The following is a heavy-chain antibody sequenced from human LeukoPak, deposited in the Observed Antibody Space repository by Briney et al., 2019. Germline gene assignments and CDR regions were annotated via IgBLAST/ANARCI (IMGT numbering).Heavy chain of an antibody. D-gene: IGHD3-10*01. CDR1: GFTFISYS. J-gene: IGHJ3*01. CDR2: LYYAGTT. V-gene: IGHV4-39*07. Sequence: GSLRLSCAASGFTFISYSMNWVRQAPGKGLESIGRLYYAGTTYYNPSLKSRLTMSLDTSKNQFSLKLTSVTAADTALYYCARGDGSGSLGAFDVWGQGTMVTVSS. CDR3: ARGDGSGSLGAFDV.